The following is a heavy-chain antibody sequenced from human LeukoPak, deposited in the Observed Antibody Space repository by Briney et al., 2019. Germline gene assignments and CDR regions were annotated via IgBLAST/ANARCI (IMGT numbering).Heavy chain of an antibody. D-gene: IGHD3-10*01. J-gene: IGHJ4*02. CDR2: ISSSSSYI. CDR1: GFTFSTYA. CDR3: ARVGYGSTFYFDY. V-gene: IGHV3-21*01. Sequence: PGGSLRLSCAASGFTFSTYAMSWVRQAPGQGLEWVSSISSSSSYIYYADSVKGRFTISRDNAKNSLYLQMNSLRAEDTAVYYCARVGYGSTFYFDYWGQGTLVTVSS.